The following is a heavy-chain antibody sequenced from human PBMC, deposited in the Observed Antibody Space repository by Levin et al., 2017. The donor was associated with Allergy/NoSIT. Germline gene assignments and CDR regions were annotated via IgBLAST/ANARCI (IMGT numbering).Heavy chain of an antibody. V-gene: IGHV3-66*01. Sequence: GGSLRLSCAASGFTVSSNYMSWVRQAPGKGLEWVSVIYSGGSTYYADSVKGRFTISRDNSKNTLYLQMNSLRAEDTAVYYCARGLRATGYYFSDAFDIWGQGTMVTVSS. CDR2: IYSGGST. D-gene: IGHD3-9*01. J-gene: IGHJ3*02. CDR3: ARGLRATGYYFSDAFDI. CDR1: GFTVSSNY.